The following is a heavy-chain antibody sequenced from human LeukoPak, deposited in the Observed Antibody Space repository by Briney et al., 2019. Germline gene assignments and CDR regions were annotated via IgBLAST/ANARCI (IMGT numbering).Heavy chain of an antibody. CDR2: IYYSGST. V-gene: IGHV4-39*07. J-gene: IGHJ4*02. CDR3: ARRNNVLLWFGELYFDY. CDR1: GGPISSNSYY. Sequence: SETLSLTCTVSGGPISSNSYYWGWIRQPPGKGLEWIGTIYYSGSTYYNPSLKSRVTISVDTSKNQFSLKLSSVTAADTAVYYCARRNNVLLWFGELYFDYWGQGTLVTVSS. D-gene: IGHD3-10*01.